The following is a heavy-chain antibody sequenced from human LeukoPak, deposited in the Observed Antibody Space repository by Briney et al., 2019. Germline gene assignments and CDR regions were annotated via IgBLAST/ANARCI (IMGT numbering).Heavy chain of an antibody. CDR1: GFTFSPYT. D-gene: IGHD2/OR15-2a*01. CDR3: AREEDSTTIRSSYGMDV. J-gene: IGHJ6*02. CDR2: ISKGGTYI. Sequence: GGSLRLSCAGSGFTFSPYTMNWVRQAPGKGLGWVSCISKGGTYIYYADSVRGRFTISRDNAKNSLYLQMNSLRAEDTAVYYCAREEDSTTIRSSYGMDVWGQGTTVTVSS. V-gene: IGHV3-21*01.